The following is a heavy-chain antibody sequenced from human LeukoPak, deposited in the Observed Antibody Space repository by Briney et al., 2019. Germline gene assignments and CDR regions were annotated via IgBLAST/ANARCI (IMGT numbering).Heavy chain of an antibody. CDR3: ARGYGSGSYYNY. J-gene: IGHJ4*02. CDR1: SGSFSGYY. CDR2: INRGGST. D-gene: IGHD3-10*01. Sequence: SETLSLTCAVYSGSFSGYYWSWIRQPPGKGLEWIGEINRGGSTNYNPSLKSRVAISVDTSKNQFSLKLTSVTTADTAVYYCARGYGSGSYYNYWGQGTLVTVSS. V-gene: IGHV4-34*01.